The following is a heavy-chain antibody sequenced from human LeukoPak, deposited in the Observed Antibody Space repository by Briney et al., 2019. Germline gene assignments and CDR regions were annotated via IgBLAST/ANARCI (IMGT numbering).Heavy chain of an antibody. CDR2: ISGDGGST. J-gene: IGHJ3*02. V-gene: IGHV3-43*02. D-gene: IGHD2-15*01. Sequence: PGGSLRLSCAASGFTFDDYAMLWVRQAPGKGLEWVSLISGDGGSTYYADSVKGRFTISRDNSKNSLYLQMNSLRTEDTALYYCAKDDCSGGSCYGNAFDIWGQGTMVTVSP. CDR1: GFTFDDYA. CDR3: AKDDCSGGSCYGNAFDI.